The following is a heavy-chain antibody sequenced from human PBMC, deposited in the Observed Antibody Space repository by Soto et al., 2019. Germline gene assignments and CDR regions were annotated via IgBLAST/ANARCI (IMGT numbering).Heavy chain of an antibody. J-gene: IGHJ3*02. CDR2: MSHSGGT. CDR3: ARVERGTATTVVDAFDI. D-gene: IGHD1-1*01. CDR1: GGFVTSGSYY. V-gene: IGHV4-34*01. Sequence: QVQLQQWGAGLLKPSETLSLTCAVYGGFVTSGSYYWSWIRQPPGKGLEWMGEMSHSGGTHFTPSLKRPVNISVDTSETQFTLEMSPVPAADTALYYCARVERGTATTVVDAFDIWGPGTMVTVSS.